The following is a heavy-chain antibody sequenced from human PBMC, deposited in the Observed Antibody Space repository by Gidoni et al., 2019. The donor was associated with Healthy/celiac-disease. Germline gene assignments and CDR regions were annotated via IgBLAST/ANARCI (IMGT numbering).Heavy chain of an antibody. J-gene: IGHJ6*03. Sequence: QVQLVESGGGVVQPGRSLRLSCAASGFTFSSYGMHWVRQAPGKGLEWVAVIWYDGSNKYYADSVKGRFTISRDNSKNTLYLQMNSLRAEDTAVYYCARAAIAVAGIYYYYMDVWGKGTTVTVSS. CDR2: IWYDGSNK. CDR1: GFTFSSYG. CDR3: ARAAIAVAGIYYYYMDV. V-gene: IGHV3-33*01. D-gene: IGHD6-19*01.